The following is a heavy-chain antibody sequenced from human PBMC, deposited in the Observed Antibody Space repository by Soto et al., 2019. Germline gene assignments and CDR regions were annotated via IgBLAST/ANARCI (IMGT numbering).Heavy chain of an antibody. D-gene: IGHD4-4*01. CDR3: ARDPLGYSNYLTLDY. J-gene: IGHJ4*02. CDR1: GGTFSSYA. V-gene: IGHV1-69*01. CDR2: IIPIFGTA. Sequence: QVQLVQSGAEVKKPGSSVKVSCKASGGTFSSYAISWVRQAPGQVLEWMGGIIPIFGTANYAQKFQGRVTITADESTSTAYMELSSLRSEDTAVYYCARDPLGYSNYLTLDYWGQGTLVTVSS.